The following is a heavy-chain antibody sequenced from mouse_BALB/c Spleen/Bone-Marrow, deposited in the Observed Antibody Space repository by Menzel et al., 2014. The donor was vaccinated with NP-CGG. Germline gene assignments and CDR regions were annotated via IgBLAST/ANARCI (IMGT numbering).Heavy chain of an antibody. CDR1: GYTFTSYW. Sequence: QVQLQHSGAELAKPGASVKMSCKASGYTFTSYWMHWIKQRPGQGLEWIGYITPSTGYIEYNQKFKDKATLTADKSSSTAYMQLSSLTSEDSAVYYCARPRFAYWGQGTLVTVSA. V-gene: IGHV1-7*01. J-gene: IGHJ3*01. CDR3: ARPRFAY. CDR2: ITPSTGYI.